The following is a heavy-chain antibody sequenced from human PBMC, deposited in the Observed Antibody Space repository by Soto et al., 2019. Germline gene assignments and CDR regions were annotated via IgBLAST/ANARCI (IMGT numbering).Heavy chain of an antibody. CDR3: ARDRGLGRSKVFFDY. CDR1: GGSISSSNW. D-gene: IGHD7-27*01. V-gene: IGHV4-4*02. Sequence: LSLTCAVSGGSISSSNWWSWVRQPPGKGLEWIGEIYHSGSTNYNPSLKSRVTISVDKSKNQFSLKLSSVTAADTAVYYCARDRGLGRSKVFFDYWGQGTLVTVSS. J-gene: IGHJ4*02. CDR2: IYHSGST.